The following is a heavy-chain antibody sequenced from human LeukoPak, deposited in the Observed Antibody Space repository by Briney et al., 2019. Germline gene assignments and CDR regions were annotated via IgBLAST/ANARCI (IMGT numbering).Heavy chain of an antibody. J-gene: IGHJ6*03. CDR1: GFTFSSYA. D-gene: IGHD1/OR15-1a*01. V-gene: IGHV3-30*02. CDR2: IRFDGDNK. CDR3: ARQLRYNRNNHFYYYIDV. Sequence: GSLRLSCAASGFTFSSYAMHWVRQTPGRGLEWVAFIRFDGDNKYYADSVKGGFTNSRENSKSTLYLQMNALRAEDTAVYHSARQLRYNRNNHFYYYIDVCGKGTTVTVSS.